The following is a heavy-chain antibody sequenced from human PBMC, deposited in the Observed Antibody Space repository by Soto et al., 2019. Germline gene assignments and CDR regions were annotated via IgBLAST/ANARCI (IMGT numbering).Heavy chain of an antibody. CDR3: AGYCNGGRCYPN. V-gene: IGHV3-66*01. J-gene: IGHJ4*02. CDR1: GFTVRSNY. CDR2: IYSGGNT. Sequence: EVQLVESGGGLVQPGGSLRLSCAASGFTVRSNYMNWVRQAPGKGLEWVSVIYSGGNTYYSDSVKGRFTISRDNSKNTLYLQMNSLRAEDTAVYYCAGYCNGGRCYPNWGQGTLVTVSS. D-gene: IGHD2-15*01.